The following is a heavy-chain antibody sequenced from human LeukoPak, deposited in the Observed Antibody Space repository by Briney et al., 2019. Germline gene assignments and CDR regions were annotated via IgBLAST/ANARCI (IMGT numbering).Heavy chain of an antibody. CDR1: GYTFTVYY. D-gene: IGHD3-10*01. CDR3: ARRAHRGHFDY. CDR2: INPNSGGT. Sequence: GASVTVSCTASGYTFTVYYMNWVRQAPGQGLEWMGWINPNSGGTNYAQKFQGRVTMTRDTSISTAYMELSRLRSDDTAVYYCARRAHRGHFDYWGQGTLVTVSS. V-gene: IGHV1-2*02. J-gene: IGHJ4*02.